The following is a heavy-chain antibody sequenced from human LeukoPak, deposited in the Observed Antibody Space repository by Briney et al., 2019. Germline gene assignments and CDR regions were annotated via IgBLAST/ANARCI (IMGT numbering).Heavy chain of an antibody. CDR1: GYTFTCYY. CDR3: ARMERDTAYGMDV. J-gene: IGHJ6*02. Sequence: GASVKVSCKASGYTFTCYYMHWVRQAPGQGLEWMGWINPNSGGTNYAQKFQGRVTMTRDTSISTAYMELSRLRSDDTAVYYCARMERDTAYGMDVWGQGTTVTVSS. D-gene: IGHD5-18*01. CDR2: INPNSGGT. V-gene: IGHV1-2*02.